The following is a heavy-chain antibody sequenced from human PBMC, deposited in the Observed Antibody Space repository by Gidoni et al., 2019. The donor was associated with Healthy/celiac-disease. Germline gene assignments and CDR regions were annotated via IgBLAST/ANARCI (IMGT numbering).Heavy chain of an antibody. D-gene: IGHD3-22*01. CDR1: GFTFSSSA. J-gene: IGHJ4*02. V-gene: IGHV3-30-3*01. CDR2: ISYDGSNK. Sequence: QVQLVESGGGVVQPGRSLRLSCAASGFTFSSSAMHWVRQAPGKGLEWVAVISYDGSNKYYADSVKGRFTISRDNSKNTLYLQMNSLRAEDTAVYYCARDSHHYYYDSSGYYIDYWGQGTLVTVSS. CDR3: ARDSHHYYYDSSGYYIDY.